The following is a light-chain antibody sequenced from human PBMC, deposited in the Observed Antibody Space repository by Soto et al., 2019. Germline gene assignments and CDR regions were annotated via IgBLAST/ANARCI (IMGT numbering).Light chain of an antibody. CDR2: NAS. J-gene: IGKJ1*01. V-gene: IGKV1-5*01. CDR3: QQYNRFSTWT. CDR1: QSISSW. Sequence: DIQMTQSPSTVSASVGDRVTITCRASQSISSWLAWYQQKPGKAPKVLIWNASSLQRGVPSRFSGSGSGTEFALTISSLQPDDFATYYCQQYNRFSTWTFGQGTKVDI.